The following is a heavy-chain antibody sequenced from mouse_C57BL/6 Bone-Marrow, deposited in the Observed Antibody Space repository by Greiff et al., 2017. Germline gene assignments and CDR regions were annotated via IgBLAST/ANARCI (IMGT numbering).Heavy chain of an antibody. J-gene: IGHJ1*03. CDR3: AREVVAHWYFDV. CDR2: INPYNGDT. V-gene: IGHV1-20*01. D-gene: IGHD1-1*01. Sequence: VQLQQSRPELVKPGDSVKISCKASGYSFTGYFMNWVMQSHGKSLEWIGRINPYNGDTFYNQKFKGKATLTVDKSSSTAHMELRSLTSEDSAVYYCAREVVAHWYFDVWGTGTTVTVSS. CDR1: GYSFTGYF.